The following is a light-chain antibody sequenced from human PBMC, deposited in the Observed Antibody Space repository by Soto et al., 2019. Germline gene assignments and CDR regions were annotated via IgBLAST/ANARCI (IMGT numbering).Light chain of an antibody. J-gene: IGLJ3*02. CDR2: EVS. CDR3: ISYTSSSTWV. CDR1: SSAVGAYNY. V-gene: IGLV2-14*01. Sequence: QSALTQPASVSGSPGRPFTISSPGTSSAVGAYNYVSWYQQHPGTAPTLMIYEVSNRPSGVSDRFSGSRSGNTASLTISGLQAEDESDYYCISYTSSSTWVFGGGTKLTVL.